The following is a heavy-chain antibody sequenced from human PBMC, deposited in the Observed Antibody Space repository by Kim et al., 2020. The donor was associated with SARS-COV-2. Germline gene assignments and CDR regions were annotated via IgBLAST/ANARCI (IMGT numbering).Heavy chain of an antibody. Sequence: TNYNPSLKSRVTISVDTSKNQFSLKLSSVTAADTAVYYCARGSVVRWFDPWGQGTLVTVSS. CDR2: T. CDR3: ARGSVVRWFDP. J-gene: IGHJ5*02. D-gene: IGHD2-21*01. V-gene: IGHV4-34*01.